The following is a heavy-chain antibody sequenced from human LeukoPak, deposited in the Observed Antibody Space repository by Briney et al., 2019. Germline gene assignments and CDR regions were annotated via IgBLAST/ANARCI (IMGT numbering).Heavy chain of an antibody. CDR3: ARARRGVEMATIFDF. Sequence: ASVTVSCTTSGYTFTSYGISWVQQAPGQGLEWMGWISAYNGNTKYAQKLQGRVTMTTDTSTSTAYMEMRSLRSDDTAVYYCARARRGVEMATIFDFWGQGTLVTVSS. D-gene: IGHD5-24*01. J-gene: IGHJ4*02. CDR1: GYTFTSYG. CDR2: ISAYNGNT. V-gene: IGHV1-18*01.